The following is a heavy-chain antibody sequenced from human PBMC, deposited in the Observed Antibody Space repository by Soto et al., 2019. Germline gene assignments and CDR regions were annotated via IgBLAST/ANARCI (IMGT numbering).Heavy chain of an antibody. D-gene: IGHD6-6*01. Sequence: QVQLVESGGGVVQPGRSLRLSCAASGFTFSSYGMHWVRQAPGKGLEWVAVISYDGSNKYYADSVKGRFTISRDNSKNTLYLQMNSLSAEDTAVYYCARGGESSPSGFSPIDYWGQGTLVTVSS. CDR2: ISYDGSNK. CDR3: ARGGESSPSGFSPIDY. CDR1: GFTFSSYG. V-gene: IGHV3-30*03. J-gene: IGHJ4*02.